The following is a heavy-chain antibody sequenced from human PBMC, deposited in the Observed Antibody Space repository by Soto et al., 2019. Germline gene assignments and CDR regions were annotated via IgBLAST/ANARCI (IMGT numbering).Heavy chain of an antibody. V-gene: IGHV4-39*01. Sequence: PSETLSLTCSVSGGSIVSVDNYWAWIRQAPGKGLEWIGSVYYVGSPFYNPSLKSRVTMSIDTTKNQFSLNLTSVTATDTAVYYCATIIIPGTRHTDLDPRGQGISVTVSS. CDR3: ATIIIPGTRHTDLDP. J-gene: IGHJ5*02. CDR1: GGSIVSVDNY. CDR2: VYYVGSP.